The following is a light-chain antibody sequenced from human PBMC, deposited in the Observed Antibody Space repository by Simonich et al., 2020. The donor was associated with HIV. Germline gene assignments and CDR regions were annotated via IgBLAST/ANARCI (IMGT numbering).Light chain of an antibody. Sequence: QSALTQPPSASGSPGQSVTISCTETSSDVGGYNYVSWYQQNPGKAPKLMIYEVSNRPSGVPARFSGSKSGNTASLTVSGLQAEDEADYYCSSYAGSNNFGVFGGGTKLTVL. CDR3: SSYAGSNNFGV. V-gene: IGLV2-8*01. J-gene: IGLJ3*02. CDR1: SSDVGGYNY. CDR2: EVS.